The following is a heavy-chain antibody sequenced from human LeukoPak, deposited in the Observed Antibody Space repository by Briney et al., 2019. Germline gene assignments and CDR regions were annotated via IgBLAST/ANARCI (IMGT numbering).Heavy chain of an antibody. CDR2: IDTSGST. Sequence: SETLSLTCSVSVGSISFHYWSWVRQPAGKGLEWIGRIDTSGSTSYNPSFKSRVTISVDTSKNQFSLKLRSVTAADTALYYCARRLGGSTNFEYWGQGTLVTVSS. V-gene: IGHV4-4*07. J-gene: IGHJ4*02. CDR3: ARRLGGSTNFEY. D-gene: IGHD3-16*01. CDR1: VGSISFHY.